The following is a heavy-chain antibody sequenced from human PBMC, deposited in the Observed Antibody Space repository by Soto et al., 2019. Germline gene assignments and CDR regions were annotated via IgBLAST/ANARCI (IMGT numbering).Heavy chain of an antibody. CDR1: GFTFSNYN. V-gene: IGHV3-13*01. Sequence: EVQLVESGGGLVQPGGSLRLSCAASGFTFSNYNMHWVRQATGKGLEWVSAIGTAGGTYYPASVKGRFTISRENAKNSLYLQMNSLRAGDTAVYYCARGGATVSDFDYWGQGTLVTVSS. CDR3: ARGGATVSDFDY. D-gene: IGHD4-17*01. J-gene: IGHJ4*02. CDR2: IGTAGGT.